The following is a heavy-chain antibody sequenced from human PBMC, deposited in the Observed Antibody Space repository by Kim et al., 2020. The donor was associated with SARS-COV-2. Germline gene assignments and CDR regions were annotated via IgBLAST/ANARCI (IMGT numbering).Heavy chain of an antibody. CDR2: ISAYNGNT. D-gene: IGHD5-18*01. J-gene: IGHJ4*02. Sequence: ASVKVSCKASGYTFTSYGISWVRQAPGQGLEWMGWISAYNGNTNYAQKLQGRVTMTTDTSTSTAYMELRSLRSDDTAVYYCARDTLRERDTAMVGGSGVGYWGQGTLVTVSS. CDR3: ARDTLRERDTAMVGGSGVGY. CDR1: GYTFTSYG. V-gene: IGHV1-18*01.